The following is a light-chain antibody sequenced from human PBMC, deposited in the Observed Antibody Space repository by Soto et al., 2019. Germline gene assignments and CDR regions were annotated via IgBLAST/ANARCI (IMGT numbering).Light chain of an antibody. V-gene: IGKV3-20*01. CDR3: QQYGSSPPT. CDR2: GAS. CDR1: QTVSTNY. J-gene: IGKJ1*01. Sequence: EIVLTQSPGTLSLSPGERATLSCRASQTVSTNYLAWYQRKPGQAPRLLIYGASSRATGIPGRFSGSGSGTDFTLTINRLEPDDFAVYYCQQYGSSPPTFGQGTKVEIK.